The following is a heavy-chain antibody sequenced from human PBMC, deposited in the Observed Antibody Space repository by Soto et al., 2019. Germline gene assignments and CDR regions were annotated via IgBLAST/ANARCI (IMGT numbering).Heavy chain of an antibody. J-gene: IGHJ4*02. D-gene: IGHD6-19*01. CDR2: ISYDGSNK. CDR1: GFTFSSYA. CDR3: ARERIAVAGYYFDY. V-gene: IGHV3-30-3*01. Sequence: ESGGGVVQPGRSLRLSCAASGFTFSSYAMHWVRQAPGKGLEGVAVISYDGSNKYYADSVKGRFTISRDNSKNTLYLQMNSLRAEDTAVYYCARERIAVAGYYFDYWGQGTLVTVSS.